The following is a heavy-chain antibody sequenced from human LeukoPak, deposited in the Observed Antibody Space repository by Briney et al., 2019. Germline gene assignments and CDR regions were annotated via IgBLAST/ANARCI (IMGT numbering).Heavy chain of an antibody. J-gene: IGHJ4*02. D-gene: IGHD3-10*01. Sequence: ASVKVSCKVSGYTLTELSMHWVRQAPGKGLEWMGGFDPEDGETIYAQKFQGRVTMTEDTSTDTAYMELSSLRSEDTAVCYCATAGPQGVRGVIIREAPLCYWGQGTLVTVSS. CDR1: GYTLTELS. CDR3: ATAGPQGVRGVIIREAPLCY. CDR2: FDPEDGET. V-gene: IGHV1-24*01.